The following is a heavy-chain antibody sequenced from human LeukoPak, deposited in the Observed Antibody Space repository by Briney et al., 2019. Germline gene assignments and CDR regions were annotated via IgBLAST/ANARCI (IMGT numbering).Heavy chain of an antibody. CDR1: GYSFTSYW. V-gene: IGHV5-51*01. CDR3: ARERSSGYYTEDAFDI. D-gene: IGHD3-22*01. Sequence: TAGESLKISCKASGYSFTSYWIGWVRQMPEKGLERMGIIYPGDSDTRYSPSFQGQVTISADKSISTAYLQWSSLKASDTAMYYCARERSSGYYTEDAFDIWGQGTMVTVSS. J-gene: IGHJ3*02. CDR2: IYPGDSDT.